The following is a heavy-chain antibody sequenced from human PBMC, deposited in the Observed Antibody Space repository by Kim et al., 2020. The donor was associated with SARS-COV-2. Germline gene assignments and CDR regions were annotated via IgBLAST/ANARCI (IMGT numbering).Heavy chain of an antibody. J-gene: IGHJ3*02. CDR3: ARTPITMIVVVDAFDI. D-gene: IGHD3-22*01. CDR1: GGSISSGGYY. CDR2: IYYSGST. V-gene: IGHV4-31*03. Sequence: SETLSLTCTVSGGSISSGGYYWSWIRQHPGKGLEWIGYIYYSGSTYYNPSLKSRVTISVDTSKNQFSLKLSSVTATDTAVYYCARTPITMIVVVDAFDIWGQGTMVTVSS.